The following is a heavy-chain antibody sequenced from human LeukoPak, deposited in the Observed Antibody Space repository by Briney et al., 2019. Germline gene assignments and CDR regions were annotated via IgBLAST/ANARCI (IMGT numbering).Heavy chain of an antibody. V-gene: IGHV1-2*02. CDR3: ARASGSYWWFDS. CDR2: INPNSGGT. Sequence: ASVKVSCKASGYTFTGYYMHWVRQAPGQGLEWMGWINPNSGGTNYAQKFQGSVTMTRDTSISTVYLELSRLRSDDTAVYYCARASGSYWWFDSWGQGTLVTVSS. CDR1: GYTFTGYY. D-gene: IGHD1-26*01. J-gene: IGHJ5*01.